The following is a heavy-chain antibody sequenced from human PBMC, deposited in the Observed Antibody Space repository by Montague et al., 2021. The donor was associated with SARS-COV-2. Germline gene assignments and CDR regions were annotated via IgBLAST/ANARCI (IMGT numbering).Heavy chain of an antibody. J-gene: IGHJ6*02. V-gene: IGHV4-34*01. CDR1: GGSISSYY. CDR3: ARGRGTALFRRVYFGMDV. CDR2: INHSGST. D-gene: IGHD1-1*01. Sequence: SETLSLTRTVSGGSISSYYWSWIRQPPGKGLEWIGEINHSGSTNYNPSLKSRVTISVDTSKNQFSLKLSSVTAADTAVYYCARGRGTALFRRVYFGMDVWGQGTTVTVSS.